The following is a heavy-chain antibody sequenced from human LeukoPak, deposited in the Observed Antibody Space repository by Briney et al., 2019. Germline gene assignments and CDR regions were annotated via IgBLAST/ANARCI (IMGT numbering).Heavy chain of an antibody. D-gene: IGHD2-15*01. CDR2: INPNSGGT. CDR1: GYTFTGYY. J-gene: IGHJ4*02. Sequence: AASVKVSCKASGYTFTGYYMHWVRQAPGQGLEWMGWINPNSGGTNYAQKFQGRVTMTRDTPISTAYMELSRLRSDDTAVYYCAREGCSGGSCYTPDYWGQGTLVTVSS. CDR3: AREGCSGGSCYTPDY. V-gene: IGHV1-2*02.